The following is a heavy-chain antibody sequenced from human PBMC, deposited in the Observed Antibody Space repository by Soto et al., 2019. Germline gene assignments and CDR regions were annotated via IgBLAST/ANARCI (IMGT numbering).Heavy chain of an antibody. CDR3: AREQTLLRCGEL. Sequence: SETLSLTCTVSGGSISSYYWSWIRQPAGKGLEWIGRIYTSGSTNYNPSLKSRVTMSVDTSTSQFSLKLSSVTAADTAVYYCAREQTLLRCGELWGKGTRAPVSA. CDR2: IYTSGST. V-gene: IGHV4-4*07. D-gene: IGHD3-10*01. CDR1: GGSISSYY. J-gene: IGHJ4*02.